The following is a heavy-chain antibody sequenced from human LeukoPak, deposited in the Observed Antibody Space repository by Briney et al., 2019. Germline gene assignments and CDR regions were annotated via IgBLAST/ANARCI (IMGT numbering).Heavy chain of an antibody. J-gene: IGHJ5*02. CDR3: ARGHDTSGYYYPPTWFDP. CDR1: GFTVSTNY. D-gene: IGHD3-22*01. V-gene: IGHV3-53*01. Sequence: GGSLTLSCAASGFTVSTNYMTWVRQAPGKGLEWVSVLFRGGSTYYADSVKGRFTISRDDSKNTLYLQMNSLRAEDTAVYYCARGHDTSGYYYPPTWFDPWGQATLVTVSP. CDR2: LFRGGST.